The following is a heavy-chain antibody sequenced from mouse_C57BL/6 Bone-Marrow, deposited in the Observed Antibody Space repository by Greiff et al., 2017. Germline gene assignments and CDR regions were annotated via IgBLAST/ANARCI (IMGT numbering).Heavy chain of an antibody. Sequence: QVQLQQPGAELVMPGASVKLSCKASGYTFTSYWMHWVKQRPGQGLEWIGEIDPSDSYTNYNQKFKGKSTLTVDQSSSTAYMQLSSLTSEDSAVYYCARRRVYYYGSSSFDWYFDVWGTGTTVTVSS. D-gene: IGHD1-1*01. V-gene: IGHV1-69*01. CDR3: ARRRVYYYGSSSFDWYFDV. CDR2: IDPSDSYT. J-gene: IGHJ1*03. CDR1: GYTFTSYW.